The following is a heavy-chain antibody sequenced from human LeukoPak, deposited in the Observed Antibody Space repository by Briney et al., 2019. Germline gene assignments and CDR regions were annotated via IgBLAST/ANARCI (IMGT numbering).Heavy chain of an antibody. CDR2: INEDGSFT. Sequence: GGSLRLSCAASGFSFSGYWMHWVRQAPGKGLVWVSRINEDGSFTSYVDSVKGRFTVSRDNAKNTLYLQMNSLRAEDTAVYYCARDLVMVNTPGDDFDYWGRGTLVTVSS. CDR1: GFSFSGYW. D-gene: IGHD2-21*01. CDR3: ARDLVMVNTPGDDFDY. J-gene: IGHJ4*02. V-gene: IGHV3-74*01.